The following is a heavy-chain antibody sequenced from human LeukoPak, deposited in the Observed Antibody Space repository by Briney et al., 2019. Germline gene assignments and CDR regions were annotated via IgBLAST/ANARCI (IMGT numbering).Heavy chain of an antibody. D-gene: IGHD3-16*01. CDR2: IYSGGST. J-gene: IGHJ4*02. V-gene: IGHV3-66*01. CDR1: GFTVSSNY. Sequence: GGSLRLSCAASGFTVSSNYMSWVRQAPGKGLEWVSVIYSGGSTYYADSVKGRFTISRDNSKNTLYLQMNSLRAEDTAVYYCAKDSQPLYGWDFDYWGQGTLVTVSS. CDR3: AKDSQPLYGWDFDY.